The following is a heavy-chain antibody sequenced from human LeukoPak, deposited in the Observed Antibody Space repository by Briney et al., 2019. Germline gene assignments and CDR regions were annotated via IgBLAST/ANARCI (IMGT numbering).Heavy chain of an antibody. CDR2: FNERGGST. J-gene: IGHJ4*02. D-gene: IGHD3-10*01. Sequence: PGGSLRLSCVVSGISLSKYAMTWVRQAPGKGLEWVSYFNERGGSTTYADSVKGRFTISRDTSLNTLYLQMNNLRAEDTAVYFCAKRGVVIRGILVIGYHQEAYHYDFWGQGVLVTVSS. V-gene: IGHV3-23*01. CDR1: GISLSKYA. CDR3: AKRGVVIRGILVIGYHQEAYHYDF.